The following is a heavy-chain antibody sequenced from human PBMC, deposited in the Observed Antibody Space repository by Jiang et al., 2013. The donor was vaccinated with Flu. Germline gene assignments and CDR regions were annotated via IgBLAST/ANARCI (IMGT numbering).Heavy chain of an antibody. CDR1: GYTFTSYY. D-gene: IGHD2-2*01. Sequence: KASGYTFTSYYMHWVRQAPGQGLEWRGRINPNSGGTNYAQKFQDRVTMTRDASISTAYMELSRLRSDDTAVYYCARDTSSRVQIDYWGQGTLVTVSS. CDR2: INPNSGGT. J-gene: IGHJ4*02. V-gene: IGHV1-2*06. CDR3: ARDTSSRVQIDY.